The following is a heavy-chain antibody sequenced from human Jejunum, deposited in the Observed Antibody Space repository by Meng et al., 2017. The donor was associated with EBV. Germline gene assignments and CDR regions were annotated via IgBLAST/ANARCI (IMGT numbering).Heavy chain of an antibody. D-gene: IGHD3-16*02. J-gene: IGHJ4*02. Sequence: ELQRVEAGGGLVKPGGSLRLSCAASGFTFSSYSMNWVRQAPGKGLEWVSYISSGSSFIYYADSVKGRFTISRDDAKNSLSLQMNNLGADDTAVYYCVRDSSFNVHWGQGTLVTVSS. V-gene: IGHV3-21*02. CDR1: GFTFSSYS. CDR3: VRDSSFNVH. CDR2: ISSGSSFI.